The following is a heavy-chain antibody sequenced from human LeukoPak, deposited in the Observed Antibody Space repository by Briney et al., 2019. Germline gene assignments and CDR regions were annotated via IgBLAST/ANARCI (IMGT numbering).Heavy chain of an antibody. J-gene: IGHJ4*02. D-gene: IGHD2-2*01. CDR2: ICRSCDST. V-gene: IGHV3-23*01. CDR3: GKDICRGTNCLYYLDF. Sequence: QAGGSLRLSCAASGFTFSTYAMSWVRQAPGKGLEWVSGICRSCDSTDYADSVKGRFTISRDHSKNPLYLPMHRLSAECTAVYFCGKDICRGTNCLYYLDFWRQGTLLTVSS. CDR1: GFTFSTYA.